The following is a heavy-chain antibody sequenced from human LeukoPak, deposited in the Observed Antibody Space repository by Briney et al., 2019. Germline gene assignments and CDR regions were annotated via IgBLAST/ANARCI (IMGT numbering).Heavy chain of an antibody. CDR2: ISGGGGST. CDR3: AKDRIAAAFSYYFDY. J-gene: IGHJ4*02. V-gene: IGHV3-23*01. D-gene: IGHD6-13*01. Sequence: GGSLRLSCAASGFTFSSYAMSWVRQAPGKGLEWVSAISGGGGSTYYADSVKGRFTISRDNSKNTLYLQMNSLRAEDTAVYYCAKDRIAAAFSYYFDYWGQGTLVTVSS. CDR1: GFTFSSYA.